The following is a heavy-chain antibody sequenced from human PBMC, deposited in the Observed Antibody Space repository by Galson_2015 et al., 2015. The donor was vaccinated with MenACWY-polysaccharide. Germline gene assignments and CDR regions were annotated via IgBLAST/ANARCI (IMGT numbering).Heavy chain of an antibody. V-gene: IGHV3-11*01. CDR3: ARGHYGLDV. Sequence: SLRLSCAASGFSLGAWYMSWIRQAPGKGLEWISYISKSGDSIYYGDSVKGRFAISRDTAKNSLYLQLNSLEVEDTAIYYCARGHYGLDVWGQGTPVTVSS. CDR2: ISKSGDSI. J-gene: IGHJ6*02. CDR1: GFSLGAWY.